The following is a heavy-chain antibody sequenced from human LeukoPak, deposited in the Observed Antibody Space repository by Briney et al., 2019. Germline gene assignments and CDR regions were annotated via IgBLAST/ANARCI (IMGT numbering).Heavy chain of an antibody. Sequence: GGSLRLSCAASGFTFSRCAMHWVRQAPGKGLEWVAVISYDGSNKYYVGSVKGRFTISRDNSKNTPYLQMNSLRTEDTAVYYCARDGYALDTPMVSTVFDCWGQGTLVTVSS. CDR2: ISYDGSNK. V-gene: IGHV3-30-3*01. CDR1: GFTFSRCA. J-gene: IGHJ4*02. D-gene: IGHD5-18*01. CDR3: ARDGYALDTPMVSTVFDC.